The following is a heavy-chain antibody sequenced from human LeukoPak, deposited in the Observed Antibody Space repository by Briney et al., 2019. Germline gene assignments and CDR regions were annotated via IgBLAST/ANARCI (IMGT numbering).Heavy chain of an antibody. CDR1: GYSISSGYY. D-gene: IGHD3-9*01. J-gene: IGHJ4*02. CDR2: IYHSGST. CDR3: ARGDYDILTGYYNP. Sequence: SETLSLTCTVSGYSISSGYYWGWIRQPPGKGLEWIGSIYHSGSTYYNPSLKSRVTISVDTSKNQFSLKLSSVTAADTAVYYCARGDYDILTGYYNPRGQGTLVTVSS. V-gene: IGHV4-38-2*02.